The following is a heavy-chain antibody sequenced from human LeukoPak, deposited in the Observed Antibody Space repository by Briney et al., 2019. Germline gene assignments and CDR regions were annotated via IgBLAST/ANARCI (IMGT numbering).Heavy chain of an antibody. CDR2: IHPSGAT. CDR1: GDSMSSYY. J-gene: IGHJ4*02. V-gene: IGHV4-59*08. D-gene: IGHD3-10*01. Sequence: PSETLSLTCTVSGDSMSSYYWSWVRQPPGKGLEWIGRIHPSGATNYKSSLKSRVTILVDTPRNQFSLKLTSVTAADTAVYYCARHYYGSENYYFDFWGQGTLVTVSS. CDR3: ARHYYGSENYYFDF.